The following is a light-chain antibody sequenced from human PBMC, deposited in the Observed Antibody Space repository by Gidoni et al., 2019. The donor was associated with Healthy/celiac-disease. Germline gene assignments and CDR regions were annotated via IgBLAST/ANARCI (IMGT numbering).Light chain of an antibody. CDR1: QSISSW. CDR3: QQYNSYSPGYT. CDR2: DAS. J-gene: IGKJ2*01. V-gene: IGKV1-5*01. Sequence: IQITQSPSTLSASVVDRVTITCRASQSISSWLAWYQQKPGKAPKLLIYDASSLESGVPSRFSGSGSGTEFTLTISSLQPDDFATYYCQQYNSYSPGYTFGQGTKLEIK.